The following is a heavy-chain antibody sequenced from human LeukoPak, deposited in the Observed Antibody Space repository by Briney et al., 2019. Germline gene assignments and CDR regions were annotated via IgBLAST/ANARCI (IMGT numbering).Heavy chain of an antibody. CDR2: IYYGGRT. CDR3: ASLDFWSGYYYNGMDV. D-gene: IGHD3-3*01. Sequence: GSLRLSCAASGFTFSSYAMSWVRQPPGKGLEWIASIYYGGRTYYNPSLKSRVTIFVDTAKSQFSLKLNSVTAADTAVYYCASLDFWSGYYYNGMDVWGQGTTVSVSS. CDR1: GFTFSSYA. V-gene: IGHV4-38-2*01. J-gene: IGHJ6*02.